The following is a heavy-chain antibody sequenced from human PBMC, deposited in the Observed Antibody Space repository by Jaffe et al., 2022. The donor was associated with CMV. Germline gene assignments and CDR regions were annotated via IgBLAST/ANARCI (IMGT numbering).Heavy chain of an antibody. CDR3: AMTYYDNLAGSYYFDS. J-gene: IGHJ4*02. V-gene: IGHV4-59*03. D-gene: IGHD3-9*01. CDR1: GGSINSYF. CDR2: LYYSGST. Sequence: QVQLQESGPGLVKPSETLSLTCIVSGGSINSYFWSWFRQPPGKRLEWIGYLYYSGSTDYNPSLESRVSISVDAPKNQFSLKLTSVTAADTAVYYCAMTYYDNLAGSYYFDSWGQGTLVTVSS.